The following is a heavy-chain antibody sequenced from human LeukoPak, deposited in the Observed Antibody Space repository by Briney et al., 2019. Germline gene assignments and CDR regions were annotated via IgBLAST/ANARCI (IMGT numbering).Heavy chain of an antibody. Sequence: SETLSLTCTVSGGSVSGYYWSWIRQPPGEGLEWIAYIYNSGSTNYNLSLKSRVTISVDTSKNQFSLKLSSVTAADTAVYYCVRDWEGFNFDIWGQGTMVTVSS. CDR2: IYNSGST. CDR1: GGSVSGYY. V-gene: IGHV4-59*02. J-gene: IGHJ3*02. CDR3: VRDWEGFNFDI. D-gene: IGHD1-26*01.